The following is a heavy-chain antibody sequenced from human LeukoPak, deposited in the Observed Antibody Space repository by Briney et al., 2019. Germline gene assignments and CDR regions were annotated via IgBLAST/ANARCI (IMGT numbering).Heavy chain of an antibody. D-gene: IGHD4-17*01. CDR2: IKHDGREK. Sequence: PGESLRLSCVASGLTFSGQWLNWVRQAPGQGLEWVANIKHDGREKYYVDSVKGRFTISRDDGQNSLSLQMNSLRAEDTAVYYCARDKSYGDSEDYWGQGTLVTVSS. J-gene: IGHJ4*02. V-gene: IGHV3-7*03. CDR3: ARDKSYGDSEDY. CDR1: GLTFSGQW.